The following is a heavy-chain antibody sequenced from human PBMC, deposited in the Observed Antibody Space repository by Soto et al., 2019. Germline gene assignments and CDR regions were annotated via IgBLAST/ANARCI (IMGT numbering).Heavy chain of an antibody. J-gene: IGHJ4*02. CDR3: ARTPTGGSGSYFFHYLDY. V-gene: IGHV4-31*03. D-gene: IGHD3-10*01. CDR2: IYYSGST. CDR1: GDSISSGGYY. Sequence: SETLSLTCTVSGDSISSGGYYWSWIRQHPGKGLEWIGYIYYSGSTYYNPSLKSRVTISVDTSKNQFSLKLSSVTAADTAVYYCARTPTGGSGSYFFHYLDYWGQGTLVTVSS.